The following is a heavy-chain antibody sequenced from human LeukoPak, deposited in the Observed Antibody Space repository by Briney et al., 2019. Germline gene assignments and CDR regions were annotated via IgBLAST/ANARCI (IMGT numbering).Heavy chain of an antibody. D-gene: IGHD6-13*01. Sequence: ASVKVSRKASGYTFTSYYMHWVRQAPGQGLEWMGIINPSGGSTVYAQKFQGRLTMTTDMSTSTVYMELSSLRSEDTAVYYCARDQPGWSSSWYAFDYWGQGPLVTVSS. J-gene: IGHJ4*02. CDR1: GYTFTSYY. CDR2: INPSGGST. V-gene: IGHV1-46*01. CDR3: ARDQPGWSSSWYAFDY.